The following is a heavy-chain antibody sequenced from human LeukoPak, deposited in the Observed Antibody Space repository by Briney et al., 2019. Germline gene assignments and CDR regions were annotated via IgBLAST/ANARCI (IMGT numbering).Heavy chain of an antibody. CDR1: GGSISSYY. Sequence: PSETLSLTCTVSGGSISSYYWSWIRQPPGKGLEWIGYIYYSGSTTYNPSLKSRLTISVDTSKNQFSLRLSSVTAADAAVYYCARDRAAAGYFDYWGQGALVTVSS. J-gene: IGHJ4*03. D-gene: IGHD6-13*01. CDR3: ARDRAAAGYFDY. V-gene: IGHV4-59*01. CDR2: IYYSGST.